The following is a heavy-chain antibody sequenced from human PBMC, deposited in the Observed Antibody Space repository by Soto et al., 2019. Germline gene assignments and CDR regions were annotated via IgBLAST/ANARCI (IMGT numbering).Heavy chain of an antibody. CDR2: ISGSGGST. Sequence: PGGSLRLSCAASGFTFSSYAMSWVRQAPGKGLEWVSAISGSGGSTYYADSVKGRFTISRDNSKNTLYLQMNSLRAEDTAVYYCAKKAAAVKGYYYYGMDVWGQGTTVTISS. CDR1: GFTFSSYA. D-gene: IGHD6-13*01. V-gene: IGHV3-23*01. CDR3: AKKAAAVKGYYYYGMDV. J-gene: IGHJ6*02.